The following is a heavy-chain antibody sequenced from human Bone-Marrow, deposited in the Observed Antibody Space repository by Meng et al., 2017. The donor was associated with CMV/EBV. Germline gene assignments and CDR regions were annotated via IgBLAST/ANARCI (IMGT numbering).Heavy chain of an antibody. J-gene: IGHJ4*02. V-gene: IGHV3-30*04. Sequence: GESLKISCAASGFTFSSYAMHWVRQAPGKGLEWVAVISYDGSNKYYADSVKGRFTISRDNSKNTLFLQMNSLRADDTAVYYCARRTIFGVEQNWGQGTLVTVSS. D-gene: IGHD3-3*01. CDR2: ISYDGSNK. CDR1: GFTFSSYA. CDR3: ARRTIFGVEQN.